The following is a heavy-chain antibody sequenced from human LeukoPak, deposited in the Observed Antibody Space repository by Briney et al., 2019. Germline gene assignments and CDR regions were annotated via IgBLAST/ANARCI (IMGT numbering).Heavy chain of an antibody. Sequence: GGSLRLSCAASGFTFSSYAMSWVRQAPGKGLEWVSAISGSGGSTYYADSVKGRFTISRDNSKNTLYLQMNSLRAEDTAVYYCAKAGPSLHSSSFRAFDIWGQGTMVTVSS. D-gene: IGHD6-13*01. V-gene: IGHV3-23*01. CDR2: ISGSGGST. J-gene: IGHJ3*02. CDR1: GFTFSSYA. CDR3: AKAGPSLHSSSFRAFDI.